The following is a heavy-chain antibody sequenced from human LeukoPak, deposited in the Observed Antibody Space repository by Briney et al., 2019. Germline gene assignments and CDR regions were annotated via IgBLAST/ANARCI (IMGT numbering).Heavy chain of an antibody. CDR2: MNPNSGST. CDR3: ARGRSTGYPYYFEY. V-gene: IGHV1-8*03. Sequence: VASVKVSCKASGYTFASYDINWVRQATGQGLEWMGWMNPNSGSTGYAQKFQGRVTITRNTSISTAYMELSGLRSEDTALYYCARGRSTGYPYYFEYWGQGTLVTVSS. D-gene: IGHD5-12*01. J-gene: IGHJ4*02. CDR1: GYTFASYD.